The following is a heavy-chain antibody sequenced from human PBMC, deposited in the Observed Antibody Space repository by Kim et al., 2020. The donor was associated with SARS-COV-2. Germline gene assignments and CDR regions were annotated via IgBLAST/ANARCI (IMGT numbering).Heavy chain of an antibody. Sequence: SETLSLTCAVYGGSFSGYYWSWIRQPPGKGLEWIGEINHSGSTNYNPSLKSRVTISVDTSKNQFSLKLSSVTAADTAVYYCARSSRGLTMVRGVITRFDYFDYWGQGTLVTVSS. CDR2: INHSGST. CDR3: ARSSRGLTMVRGVITRFDYFDY. D-gene: IGHD3-10*01. V-gene: IGHV4-34*01. CDR1: GGSFSGYY. J-gene: IGHJ4*02.